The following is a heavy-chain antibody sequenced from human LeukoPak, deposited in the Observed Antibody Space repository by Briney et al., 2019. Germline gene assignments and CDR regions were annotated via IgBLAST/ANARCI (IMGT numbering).Heavy chain of an antibody. CDR2: ISYDGSNK. CDR3: ARDGNSAIAAAGFPPDYYYGMDV. D-gene: IGHD6-13*01. V-gene: IGHV3-30*04. Sequence: GGSLRLSCAASGFTFSSYAMHWVRQAPGKGLEGVAVISYDGSNKYYAGSVKGRFTISRDNSKNTLYLQMNSLRAEDTAVYYCARDGNSAIAAAGFPPDYYYGMDVWGKGTTVTVSS. J-gene: IGHJ6*04. CDR1: GFTFSSYA.